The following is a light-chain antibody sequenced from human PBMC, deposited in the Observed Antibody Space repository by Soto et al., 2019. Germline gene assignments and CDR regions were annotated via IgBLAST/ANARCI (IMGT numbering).Light chain of an antibody. CDR2: GVS. J-gene: IGKJ1*01. V-gene: IGKV3-20*01. CDR3: LQHNSYPPA. CDR1: QSVNSGF. Sequence: EFVLTQSPGTLSLSPGERATLSCRASQSVNSGFLAWYQQKPGQAPRLLIYGVSSRATGIPDRFSGSGSGTDFTLTISRLEFEDFATYYCLQHNSYPPAFGQGTKVEIK.